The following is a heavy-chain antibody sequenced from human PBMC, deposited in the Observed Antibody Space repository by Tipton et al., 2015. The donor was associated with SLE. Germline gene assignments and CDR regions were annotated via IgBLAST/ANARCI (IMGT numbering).Heavy chain of an antibody. CDR2: IYNSGSS. CDR1: GGSISAYS. J-gene: IGHJ4*02. V-gene: IGHV4-59*01. D-gene: IGHD2-21*01. CDR3: AGDFGGDYFFDN. Sequence: LRLSCTVSGGSISAYSWSWIRQPPGKGLECIGYIYNSGSSNYNPSLKSRVTMSVDTSKNQFSLKLSSVTAADTAVYYCAGDFGGDYFFDNWGQGSLVTVSS.